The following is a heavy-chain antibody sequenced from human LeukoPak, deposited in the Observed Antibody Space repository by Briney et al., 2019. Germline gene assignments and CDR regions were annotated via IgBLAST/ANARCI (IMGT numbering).Heavy chain of an antibody. CDR1: GFTFSSYS. V-gene: IGHV3-48*01. J-gene: IGHJ6*02. CDR2: ISSSSSTI. CDR3: AKATTVTTGSGAYYYYYYYGMDV. Sequence: GGSLRLSCAASGFTFSSYSMNWVRQAPGKGLEWVSYISSSSSTIYYADSVKGRFTISRGNSKNTLYLQMNSLRAEDTAVYYCAKATTVTTGSGAYYYYYYYGMDVWGQGTTVTVSS. D-gene: IGHD4-11*01.